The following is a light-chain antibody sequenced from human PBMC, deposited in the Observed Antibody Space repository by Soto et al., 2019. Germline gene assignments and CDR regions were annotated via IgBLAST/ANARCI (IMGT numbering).Light chain of an antibody. J-gene: IGKJ3*01. V-gene: IGKV1-5*01. Sequence: DIQMTQSPSTLSASVGDRVTITCRASQSISSRLAWYQQKPGKAPKLRIYDASSLESGVPSRFSGSGSGTEFTLTISSLQPDDFATYYCQQYNSYSQTFGPGTKVDIK. CDR1: QSISSR. CDR3: QQYNSYSQT. CDR2: DAS.